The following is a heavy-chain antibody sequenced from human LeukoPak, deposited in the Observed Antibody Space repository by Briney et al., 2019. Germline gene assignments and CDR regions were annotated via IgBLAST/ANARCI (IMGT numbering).Heavy chain of an antibody. D-gene: IGHD6-19*01. CDR2: ISSGSSTI. V-gene: IGHV3-48*02. CDR1: GFTFSRYS. Sequence: GGSLRLSCAASGFTFSRYSMNWVRQAPGMGLEWVSYISSGSSTIHHADSVQGRFTISRDNAKNSLYLQMSSLRDEDTAVYYCARAGITLAGPYWRFDLWGRGTLVTVSS. CDR3: ARAGITLAGPYWRFDL. J-gene: IGHJ2*01.